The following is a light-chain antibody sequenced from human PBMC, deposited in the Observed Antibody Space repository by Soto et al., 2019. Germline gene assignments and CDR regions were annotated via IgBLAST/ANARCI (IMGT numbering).Light chain of an antibody. Sequence: QSALSQPGTVTGSPGQSITISCTGTSSDVGGYNYVSWYQQHPGKAPKLMIYDVSSRPSGVSNRFSGSKSGNTASLTISGLQAEDEADYYCSSSTSSTTEVFGTGTKVTVL. J-gene: IGLJ1*01. CDR3: SSSTSSTTEV. CDR1: SSDVGGYNY. V-gene: IGLV2-14*01. CDR2: DVS.